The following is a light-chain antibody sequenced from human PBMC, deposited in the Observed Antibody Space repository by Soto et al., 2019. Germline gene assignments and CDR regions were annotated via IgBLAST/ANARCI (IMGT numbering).Light chain of an antibody. V-gene: IGLV2-14*03. Sequence: QSALTQPASVSGSPGQSITISCTGTNSDVGAYKYVSWYQQHPGKAPKLMIFDVSNRPSGVSNRFSGSKSGNTASLTISGLRAEDEADYYCSSYSNSNTYVFGTGTKVTVL. J-gene: IGLJ1*01. CDR1: NSDVGAYKY. CDR3: SSYSNSNTYV. CDR2: DVS.